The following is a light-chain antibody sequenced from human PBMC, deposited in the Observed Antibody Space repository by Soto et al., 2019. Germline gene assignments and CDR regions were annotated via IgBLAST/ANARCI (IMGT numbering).Light chain of an antibody. CDR1: SRDVGGYNY. CDR3: SSYTPISTYV. J-gene: IGLJ1*01. Sequence: QSPLTQPASVSGSPGPSITISCPGTSRDVGGYNYVSWYPQHPGKAPKLVIYDVRTRPSGVSTRFPGSKSVNTPSLTISGLQAEEGVVYYCSSYTPISTYVFGTGTKVTVL. V-gene: IGLV2-14*01. CDR2: DVR.